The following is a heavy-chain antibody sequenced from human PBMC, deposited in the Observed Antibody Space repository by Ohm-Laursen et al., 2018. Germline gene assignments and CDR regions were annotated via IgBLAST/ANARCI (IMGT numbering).Heavy chain of an antibody. CDR2: INHSGST. J-gene: IGHJ6*02. CDR1: GGSFSGYY. CDR3: ERGHRTYYYGSGRSPGMDV. D-gene: IGHD3-10*01. Sequence: SDTLSLTCSVYGGSFSGYYWSWIRQPPGKGLEWIGEINHSGSTNYNPSLKSRVTISVDTSKNQFPLKLSSVTAADTAVYYCERGHRTYYYGSGRSPGMDVWGQGTTVTVSS. V-gene: IGHV4-34*01.